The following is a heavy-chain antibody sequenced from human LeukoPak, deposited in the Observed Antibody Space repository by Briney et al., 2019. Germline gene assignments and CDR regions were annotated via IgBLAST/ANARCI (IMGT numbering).Heavy chain of an antibody. J-gene: IGHJ6*02. CDR1: GSTFSSYS. V-gene: IGHV3-48*04. CDR3: AKDIIAAAGTLYYYYGMDV. CDR2: ISSSSSTI. D-gene: IGHD6-13*01. Sequence: PGGSLRLSCAASGSTFSSYSMNWVRQAPGKGLEWVSYISSSSSTIYYADSVKGRFTISRDNAKNSLYLQMNSLRAEDTALYYCAKDIIAAAGTLYYYYGMDVWGQGTTVTVSS.